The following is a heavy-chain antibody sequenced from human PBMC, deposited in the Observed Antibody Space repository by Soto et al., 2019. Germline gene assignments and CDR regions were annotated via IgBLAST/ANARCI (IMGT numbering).Heavy chain of an antibody. Sequence: QVQLQQWGAGLLKPSETLSLTCAVYGGSLSGDYWSWIRQSPGKGLEWIGEINHSGSTNSNPSLKSRVTISGDTSKNQFSLKLSSVTAADTAVYYCARGPDSGSGSRLFDYWGRGTLVTVSS. CDR1: GGSLSGDY. V-gene: IGHV4-34*01. D-gene: IGHD3-10*01. J-gene: IGHJ4*02. CDR2: INHSGST. CDR3: ARGPDSGSGSRLFDY.